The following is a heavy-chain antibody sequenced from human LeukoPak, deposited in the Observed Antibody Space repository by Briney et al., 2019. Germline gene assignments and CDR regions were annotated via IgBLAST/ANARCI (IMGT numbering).Heavy chain of an antibody. J-gene: IGHJ4*02. CDR2: IIPILGIA. V-gene: IGHV1-69*10. D-gene: IGHD2-2*01. CDR1: GYTFTSYG. Sequence: GASVKVSCKASGYTFTSYGISWVRQAPGQGLEWMGGIIPILGIANYAQKFQGRVTITADKSTSTAYMELSSLRSEDTAVYYCARDTAAAIPFDYWGQGTLVTVSS. CDR3: ARDTAAAIPFDY.